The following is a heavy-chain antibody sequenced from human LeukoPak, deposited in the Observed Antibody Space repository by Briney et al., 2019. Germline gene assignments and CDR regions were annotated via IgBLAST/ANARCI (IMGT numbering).Heavy chain of an antibody. Sequence: PSETLSLTCTVSGGSISSSSYYWGWIRQPPGKGLEWIGSIYYSGSTYYNPSLKSRVTISVDTSKNQFSLKLSSVTAADTAVYYCARGGVVVPAAMPAGYYYYMDVWGKGTTVTISS. CDR2: IYYSGST. V-gene: IGHV4-39*07. J-gene: IGHJ6*03. CDR1: GGSISSSSYY. CDR3: ARGGVVVPAAMPAGYYYYMDV. D-gene: IGHD2-2*01.